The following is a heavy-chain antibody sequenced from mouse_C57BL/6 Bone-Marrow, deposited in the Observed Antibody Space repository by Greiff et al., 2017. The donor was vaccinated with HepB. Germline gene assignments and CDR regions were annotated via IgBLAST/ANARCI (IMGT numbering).Heavy chain of an antibody. CDR2: ISSGSSTI. Sequence: EVMLVESGGGLVKPGGSLKLSCAASGFTFSDYGMHWVRQAPETGLEWVAYISSGSSTIYYADTVKGRFTISRDNAKNTLFLQMTSLRSEDTAMYYCARDFAYWGQGTLVTVSA. J-gene: IGHJ3*01. V-gene: IGHV5-17*01. CDR1: GFTFSDYG. CDR3: ARDFAY.